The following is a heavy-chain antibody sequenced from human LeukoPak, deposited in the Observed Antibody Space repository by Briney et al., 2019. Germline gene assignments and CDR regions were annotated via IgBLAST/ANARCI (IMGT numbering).Heavy chain of an antibody. Sequence: SETLSLTCTVSGGSISSSSYYWGWIRQPPGKGLEWIGSIYYSGSTYYNPSLESRVTISVDTSKNQFSLKLSSVTAADTAVYYCARHKGPLSDAFDIWGQGTMVTVSS. CDR1: GGSISSSSYY. V-gene: IGHV4-39*01. CDR3: ARHKGPLSDAFDI. CDR2: IYYSGST. J-gene: IGHJ3*02.